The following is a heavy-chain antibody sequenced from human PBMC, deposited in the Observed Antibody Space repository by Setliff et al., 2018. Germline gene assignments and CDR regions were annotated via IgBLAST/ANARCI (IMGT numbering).Heavy chain of an antibody. J-gene: IGHJ6*03. CDR3: ARGVDYCMDV. Sequence: GGSLRLSCAASGVTFSRHAMHWVRQAPGKGLEWVAVMSNDGSDKNYADSVKGRFTIYRDDSKNTLYLQMDSLRPEDTAIYYCARGVDYCMDVWGKGTTVTVSS. V-gene: IGHV3-30*01. D-gene: IGHD2-15*01. CDR1: GVTFSRHA. CDR2: MSNDGSDK.